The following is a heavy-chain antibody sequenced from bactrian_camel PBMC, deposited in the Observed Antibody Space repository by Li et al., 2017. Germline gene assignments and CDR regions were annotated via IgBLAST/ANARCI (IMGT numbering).Heavy chain of an antibody. V-gene: IGHV3S1*01. CDR2: FYIGTGST. CDR1: GYTYISGC. D-gene: IGHD1*01. J-gene: IGHJ4*01. Sequence: HVQLVESGGGSVQAGGSLRLSCTASGYTYISGCTSWFRQAPGKEREGVAAFYIGTGSTHYADPVKGRFTTPQDKAKKTVYLQMNCLNPEDTATYSCAAAPPSAWGSLSCNLVRIAAARVRGQGTQVTVS. CDR3: AAAPPSAWGSLSCNLVRIAAARV.